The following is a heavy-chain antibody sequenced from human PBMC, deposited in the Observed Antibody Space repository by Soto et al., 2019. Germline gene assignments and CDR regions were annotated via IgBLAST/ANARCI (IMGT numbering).Heavy chain of an antibody. Sequence: QVQLVQSGAEEKKPGASVKVSCKASGYTFTSYAMHWVRQAPGQRLEWMGWINAGNGNTKYSEKSQGRVTITRDTSASTAYMELSSLRSGHTAVYYCARDVAAADYWGQGTLVTVSS. CDR3: ARDVAAADY. CDR1: GYTFTSYA. D-gene: IGHD6-13*01. V-gene: IGHV1-3*05. CDR2: INAGNGNT. J-gene: IGHJ4*02.